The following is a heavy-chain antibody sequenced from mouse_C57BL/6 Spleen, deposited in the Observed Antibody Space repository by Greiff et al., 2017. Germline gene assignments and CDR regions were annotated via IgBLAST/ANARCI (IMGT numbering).Heavy chain of an antibody. J-gene: IGHJ4*01. CDR2: IYPRDGST. CDR1: GYTFTSYD. V-gene: IGHV1-85*01. CDR3: ARRRDLNAMDY. Sequence: VKVVESGPELVKPGASVKLSCKASGYTFTSYDINWVKQRPGQGLEWIGWIYPRDGSTKYNEKFKGKATLTVDTSSSTAYMELHSLTSEDSAVYFCARRRDLNAMDYWGQGTSVTVSS.